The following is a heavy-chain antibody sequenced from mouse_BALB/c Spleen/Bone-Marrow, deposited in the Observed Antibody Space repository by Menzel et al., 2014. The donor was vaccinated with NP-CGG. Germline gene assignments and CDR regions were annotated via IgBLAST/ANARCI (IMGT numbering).Heavy chain of an antibody. CDR2: INPDSSTI. CDR3: ARRGGNYLWYAMDY. J-gene: IGHJ4*01. CDR1: GFDFSGYW. V-gene: IGHV4-1*02. Sequence: EVKLVESGGGLVQPGGSLKLSCVASGFDFSGYWMSWVRQAPGKGLEWIGEINPDSSTINYTPSLRDKFIISRDNAENTLYLQMRKVRSEDTVLYYCARRGGNYLWYAMDYWGQGTSVTVSS. D-gene: IGHD2-1*01.